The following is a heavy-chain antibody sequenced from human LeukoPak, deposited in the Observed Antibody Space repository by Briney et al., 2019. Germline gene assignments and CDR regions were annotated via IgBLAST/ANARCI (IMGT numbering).Heavy chain of an antibody. D-gene: IGHD2-15*01. CDR2: IRYDGSNK. CDR3: AKDGKYCSGGSCYFDY. Sequence: PGGSLRLSCAASGFTFSSYGIHWVRQAPGKGLEWVAFIRYDGSNKYYADSVKGRFTISRDNSKNTLYLQMNSLRAEDTAVYYCAKDGKYCSGGSCYFDYWGQGTLVTVSS. CDR1: GFTFSSYG. V-gene: IGHV3-30*02. J-gene: IGHJ4*02.